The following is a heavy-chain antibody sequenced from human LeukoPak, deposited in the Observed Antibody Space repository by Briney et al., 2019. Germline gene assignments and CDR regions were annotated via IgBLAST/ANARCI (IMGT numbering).Heavy chain of an antibody. CDR2: ISGSGVTT. CDR3: AKANTGYENFDY. Sequence: GGPLRLSCAASGFTISTYAMSWVRQAPGKGLEWVSAISGSGVTTYYADSVKGRFTISRDNSKNTLYLQMNSLRAEDTAVYYCAKANTGYENFDYWGQGTLVTVSS. CDR1: GFTISTYA. J-gene: IGHJ4*02. D-gene: IGHD5-12*01. V-gene: IGHV3-23*01.